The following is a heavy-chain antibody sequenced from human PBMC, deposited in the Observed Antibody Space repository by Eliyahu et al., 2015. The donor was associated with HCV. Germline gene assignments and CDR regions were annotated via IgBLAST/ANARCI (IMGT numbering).Heavy chain of an antibody. CDR1: GXSLSXXGMC. V-gene: IGHV2-70*15. D-gene: IGHD2-15*01. J-gene: IGHJ6*02. Sequence: QVTLRESGPALVKPTQTLTLTCTFSGXSLSXXGMCVSWIRQPPGKALEWLARIDWDDDKYYSTSLKTRLTISKDTSKNQVVLTMTNMDPVDTATYYCARIPVVVAARNYYYGMDVWGQGTTVTVSS. CDR3: ARIPVVVAARNYYYGMDV. CDR2: IDWDDDK.